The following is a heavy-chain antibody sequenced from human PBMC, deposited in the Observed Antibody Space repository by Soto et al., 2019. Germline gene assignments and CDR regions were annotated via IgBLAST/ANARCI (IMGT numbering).Heavy chain of an antibody. CDR2: INAGNGNT. J-gene: IGHJ5*02. CDR3: ARDQLGYGDWRPLDWFDP. CDR1: GYTFTSYA. Sequence: QVQLVQSGAEVKKPGASVKVSCKASGYTFTSYAMHWVRQAPGQRLEWMGWINAGNGNTKYSQKFQGRVTITRDTSASTAYMELSSLRSEHTAVDYCARDQLGYGDWRPLDWFDPWGQGTLVTVSS. D-gene: IGHD4-17*01. V-gene: IGHV1-3*01.